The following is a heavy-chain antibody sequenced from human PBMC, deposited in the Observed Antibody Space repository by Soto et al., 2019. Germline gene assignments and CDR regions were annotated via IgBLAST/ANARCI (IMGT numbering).Heavy chain of an antibody. J-gene: IGHJ4*02. CDR3: AKEIGGNVVVPAAINY. D-gene: IGHD2-2*02. Sequence: GGSLRLSCAASGFTFSSYAMSWVRQAPGKGLEWVSAISGSGGSTYYADSVKGRFTISRDNSKNTLYLQMNSLRAEDTAVYYCAKEIGGNVVVPAAINYWGQGTLVTVSS. CDR2: ISGSGGST. V-gene: IGHV3-23*01. CDR1: GFTFSSYA.